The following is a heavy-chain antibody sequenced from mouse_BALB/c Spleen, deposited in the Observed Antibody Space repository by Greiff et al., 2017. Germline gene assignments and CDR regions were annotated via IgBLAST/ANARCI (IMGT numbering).Heavy chain of an antibody. D-gene: IGHD1-1*01. J-gene: IGHJ1*01. Sequence: EVMLVESGGGLVQPGGSRKLSCAASGFTFSSFGMHWVRQAPEKGLEWVAYISSGSSTIYYADTVKGRFTISRDNPKNTLFLQMTSLRSEDTAMYYCARNYGSSYGYFDVWGAGTTVTVSS. V-gene: IGHV5-17*02. CDR1: GFTFSSFG. CDR2: ISSGSSTI. CDR3: ARNYGSSYGYFDV.